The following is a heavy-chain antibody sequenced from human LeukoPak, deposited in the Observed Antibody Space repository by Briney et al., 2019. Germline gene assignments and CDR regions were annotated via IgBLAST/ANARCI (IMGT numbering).Heavy chain of an antibody. CDR2: IYHSGST. D-gene: IGHD3-3*01. CDR1: GGSISSGGYY. CDR3: ARDQSDFWTPRGAFDI. V-gene: IGHV4-30-2*01. Sequence: SQTLSLTCTVSGGSISSGGYYWSWIRQPPGKGLEWIGYIYHSGSTYYTPSLKSRVTISVDTSKNQFSLKLSSVTAADTAVYYCARDQSDFWTPRGAFDIWGQGTMVTVSS. J-gene: IGHJ3*02.